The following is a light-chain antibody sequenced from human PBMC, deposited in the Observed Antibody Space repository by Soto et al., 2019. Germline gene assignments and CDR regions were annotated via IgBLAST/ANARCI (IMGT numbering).Light chain of an antibody. CDR1: HSSTNF. Sequence: ETVMTQSPATLSVSPVETAYLSCRSSHSSTNFLAWYHPTPGQAPRLLIYYISTGATAIKAMFSGSGAGTEVTLTINNLQSEEAAVYYCQQHNQWPITYRQETRREIK. CDR2: YIS. CDR3: QQHNQWPIT. V-gene: IGKV3D-15*01. J-gene: IGKJ5*01.